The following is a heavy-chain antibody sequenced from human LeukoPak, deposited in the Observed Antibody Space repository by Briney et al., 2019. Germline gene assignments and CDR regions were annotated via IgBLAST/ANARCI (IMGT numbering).Heavy chain of an antibody. Sequence: SETLSLTCTVSSGSISSYYWSWIRQPPGKGLEWIGYIFYSGSTNYNPSLKRGVTITVETYKNQFLLGQMSVTAADTAVYYCARRPTRYYFDCCGQGTLVTVSS. V-gene: IGHV4-59*01. D-gene: IGHD4-17*01. CDR2: IFYSGST. CDR3: ARRPTRYYFDC. J-gene: IGHJ4*02. CDR1: SGSISSYY.